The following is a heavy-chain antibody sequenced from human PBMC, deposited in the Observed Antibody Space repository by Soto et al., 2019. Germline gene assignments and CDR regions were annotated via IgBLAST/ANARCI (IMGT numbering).Heavy chain of an antibody. V-gene: IGHV4-34*01. CDR1: GGSFSGYY. CDR2: INHSGST. D-gene: IGHD3-16*02. CDR3: ARGRNDYIWGSYRYTGPSLPY. Sequence: PSETLSLTCAVYGGSFSGYYWSWIRQPQGKGLEWIGEINHSGSTNYNPSLKSRVAISVDTSKNQFSLKLSSVTAADTAVYYCARGRNDYIWGSYRYTGPSLPYWGQGTLVTVSS. J-gene: IGHJ4*02.